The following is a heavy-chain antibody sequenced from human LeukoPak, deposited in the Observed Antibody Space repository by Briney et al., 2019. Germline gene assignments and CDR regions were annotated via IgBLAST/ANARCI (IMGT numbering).Heavy chain of an antibody. D-gene: IGHD3-22*01. J-gene: IGHJ4*02. Sequence: ASVKVSCKASGYTFTSYDINWVRQATGQGLEWMGWMNPNSGNTGYAQKFQGRVTMTRDTSTSTAYMELSSQRSEDIDVYYCARRVIVVVITNPTQSAWGQGTLVTVSS. V-gene: IGHV1-8*01. CDR1: GYTFTSYD. CDR3: ARRVIVVVITNPTQSA. CDR2: MNPNSGNT.